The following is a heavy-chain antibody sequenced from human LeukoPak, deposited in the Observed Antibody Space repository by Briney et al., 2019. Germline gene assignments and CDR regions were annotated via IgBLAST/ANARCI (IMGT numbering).Heavy chain of an antibody. CDR3: AKDSPVATR. D-gene: IGHD1-26*01. CDR1: GFTFSSYG. Sequence: PGGSLRLSCAASGFTFSSYGVHWVRQAPGKGLEWVAFIQNDGTNKYYADSVKGRFTISRDDSKNTLYLQMNSLRAEDTAVYYCAKDSPVATRWGQGTLVTVSS. V-gene: IGHV3-30*02. J-gene: IGHJ4*02. CDR2: IQNDGTNK.